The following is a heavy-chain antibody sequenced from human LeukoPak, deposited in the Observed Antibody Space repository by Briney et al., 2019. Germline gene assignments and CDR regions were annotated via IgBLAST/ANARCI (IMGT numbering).Heavy chain of an antibody. D-gene: IGHD3-10*01. CDR3: AKDLGGSGSSSSEVY. J-gene: IGHJ4*02. CDR1: GFTFSDYY. Sequence: PGGSLRLSCAASGFTFSDYYMSWVRQAPGKGLEWLSFINSGSSYIKYADSVKGRFIISRDNDKSSVYLQMDGLSAEATAVYYCAKDLGGSGSSSSEVYWGQGVLVTVSS. CDR2: INSGSSYI. V-gene: IGHV3-11*05.